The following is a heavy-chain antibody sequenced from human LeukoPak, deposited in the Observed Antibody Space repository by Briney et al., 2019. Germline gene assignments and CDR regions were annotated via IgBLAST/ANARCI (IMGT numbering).Heavy chain of an antibody. J-gene: IGHJ4*02. CDR2: ISGNGVTT. V-gene: IGHV3-23*01. Sequence: GGSLRLSCAASGFTFSTYAMGWVRQAPGEGLRWVSSISGNGVTTYYADSVKGRFTISRDSSKNTLYLQMNSLRAEDTALYYCAKALYGGNTVWGQGTLVTVSS. D-gene: IGHD4-23*01. CDR1: GFTFSTYA. CDR3: AKALYGGNTV.